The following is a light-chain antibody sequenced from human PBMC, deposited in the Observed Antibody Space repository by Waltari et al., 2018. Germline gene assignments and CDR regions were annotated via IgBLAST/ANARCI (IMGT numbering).Light chain of an antibody. CDR1: FGSVSSSVY. CDR2: STS. V-gene: IGLV8-61*01. Sequence: QSVVTQESSLSVSLHGTVTITCGLTFGSVSSSVYPNWYQQAPGQAPRTVIYSTSIRSSGVPDRFSGSILGNRAALTITGAQADDEADYYCLLHMGRGIWMFGGGTKLTVL. J-gene: IGLJ3*02. CDR3: LLHMGRGIWM.